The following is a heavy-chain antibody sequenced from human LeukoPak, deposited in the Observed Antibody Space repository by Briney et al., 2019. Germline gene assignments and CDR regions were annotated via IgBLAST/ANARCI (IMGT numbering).Heavy chain of an antibody. V-gene: IGHV1-69*13. CDR3: ARYYDRSGYSFRY. CDR1: GGTFSSYI. J-gene: IGHJ4*02. CDR2: IIPIFGTP. Sequence: SVKVSCKASGGTFSSYIITWVRGAPGQGREWMGRIIPIFGTPDYAQKFHGRVTIPEAESTSRAYMELRRLRSDDTAVYYCARYYDRSGYSFRYWGQGTLVTVSS. D-gene: IGHD3-22*01.